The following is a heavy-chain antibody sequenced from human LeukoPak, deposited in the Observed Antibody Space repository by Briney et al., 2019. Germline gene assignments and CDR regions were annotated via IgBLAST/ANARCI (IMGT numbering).Heavy chain of an antibody. V-gene: IGHV3-48*01. Sequence: GGSLRLSCEASGFTFGNYAMNWVRQAPGKGLEWVLYISSSGSTIYYADSVKGRFSISRDNAKNSLHLQMNSLRAEDTAVYYCARGTVAGKAPYWGQGTLVTVSS. D-gene: IGHD6-19*01. CDR2: ISSSGSTI. J-gene: IGHJ4*02. CDR3: ARGTVAGKAPY. CDR1: GFTFGNYA.